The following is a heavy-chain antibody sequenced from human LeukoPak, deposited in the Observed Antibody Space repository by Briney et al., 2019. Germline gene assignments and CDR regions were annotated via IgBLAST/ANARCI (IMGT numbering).Heavy chain of an antibody. D-gene: IGHD6-19*01. CDR1: GFTFSSDS. CDR2: ISSSSSDI. Sequence: GGSLRLSCAASGFTFSSDSMNWVRQAPGKGLEWVSSISSSSSDIYYADSVKGRFTISRDNAKNSLYLQMNSLRAEETAVCYCARGAVAGTFFDYWGQGTLVTVSS. CDR3: ARGAVAGTFFDY. V-gene: IGHV3-21*01. J-gene: IGHJ4*02.